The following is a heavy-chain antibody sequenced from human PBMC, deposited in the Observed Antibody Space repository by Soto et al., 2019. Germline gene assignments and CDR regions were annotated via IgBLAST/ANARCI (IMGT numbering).Heavy chain of an antibody. CDR2: ISGSGGTT. V-gene: IGHV3-23*01. CDR1: GFTFSSYA. D-gene: IGHD3-22*01. Sequence: PGGSLRLSCVASGFTFSSYALNWVRQAPGRGLEWVSAISGSGGTTYYADPVKGRFTISRDNSKNTLFLQMNSLRAEDAAIYYCAKSSKVISTSFDYWGQGSLVTVSS. CDR3: AKSSKVISTSFDY. J-gene: IGHJ4*02.